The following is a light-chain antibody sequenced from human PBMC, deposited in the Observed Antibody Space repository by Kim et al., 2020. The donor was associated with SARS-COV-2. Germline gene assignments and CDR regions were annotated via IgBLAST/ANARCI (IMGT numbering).Light chain of an antibody. Sequence: DIQMTQSPSSLSASVGDRVTITCRASQSITTYLNWYQQKPGKAPKLLIYAASTLQSGVPSRFSGSGSETDFTLTISSLQPEDFATYYCRQSYSIPITFGQGTRLEIK. CDR1: QSITTY. J-gene: IGKJ5*01. CDR2: AAS. CDR3: RQSYSIPIT. V-gene: IGKV1-39*01.